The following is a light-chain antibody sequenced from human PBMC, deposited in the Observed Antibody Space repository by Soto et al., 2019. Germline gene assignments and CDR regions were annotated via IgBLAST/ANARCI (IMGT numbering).Light chain of an antibody. V-gene: IGLV2-11*01. CDR1: SSDVGGYNY. J-gene: IGLJ1*01. CDR2: DVG. CDR3: CSYAGSYTHYV. Sequence: QSALTQPRSVSGSPGQSITISCTGTSSDVGGYNYVSWYRQHPGKAPKLMIYDVGKRPSGVPDRFSGSKSGNTASLTISGLQAEDEADYYCCSYAGSYTHYVFGTGTKLTVL.